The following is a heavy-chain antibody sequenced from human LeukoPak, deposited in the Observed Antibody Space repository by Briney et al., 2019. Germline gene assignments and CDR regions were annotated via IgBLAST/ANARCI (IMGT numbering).Heavy chain of an antibody. V-gene: IGHV3-23*01. CDR1: GFTFDDYA. D-gene: IGHD3-10*01. Sequence: GGSLRLSCAASGFTFDDYAMSWVRQAPGKGLEWVSTLSDGGSIPYYADSVKGRFTISRDNSKNTLFLQMNSLRAEDTAVYYCAKSRGSGSNMARGVNFDYWGQGTLVTVSS. CDR3: AKSRGSGSNMARGVNFDY. J-gene: IGHJ4*02. CDR2: LSDGGSIP.